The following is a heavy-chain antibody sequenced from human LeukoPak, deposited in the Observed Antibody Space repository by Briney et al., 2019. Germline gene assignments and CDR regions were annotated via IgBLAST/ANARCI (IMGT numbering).Heavy chain of an antibody. V-gene: IGHV3-23*01. Sequence: PGGSLRLSCAASGFTFSSYAMSWVRQAPGKGLEWVSAISGSGGSTYYADSVKGRFTISRDNSKNTLYLQMNSLRAEDTAVYYCAKDAEIHHDFWSGPYFDYWGQGTLVTVSS. CDR2: ISGSGGST. D-gene: IGHD3-3*01. CDR1: GFTFSSYA. CDR3: AKDAEIHHDFWSGPYFDY. J-gene: IGHJ4*02.